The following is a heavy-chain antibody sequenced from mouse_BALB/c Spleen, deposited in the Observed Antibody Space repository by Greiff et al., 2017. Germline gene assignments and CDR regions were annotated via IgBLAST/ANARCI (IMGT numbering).Heavy chain of an antibody. D-gene: IGHD2-1*01. CDR1: GYTFTDYA. V-gene: IGHV1S137*01. CDR2: ISTYYGDA. Sequence: LVESGAELVRPGVSVKISCKGSGYTFTDYAMHWVKQSHAKSLEWIGVISTYYGDASYNQKFKGKATMTVDKSSSTAYMELARLTSEDSAIYYCARDIGDGNYAWFAYWGQGTLVTVSA. CDR3: ARDIGDGNYAWFAY. J-gene: IGHJ3*01.